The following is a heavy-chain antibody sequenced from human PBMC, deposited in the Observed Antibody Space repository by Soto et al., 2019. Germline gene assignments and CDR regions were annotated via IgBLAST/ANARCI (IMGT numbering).Heavy chain of an antibody. CDR3: ARAINNWNYVAHYYYYMDV. J-gene: IGHJ6*03. D-gene: IGHD1-7*01. Sequence: SETLSLTCTVSGGSISSYYWSWIRQPPGKGLEWIGYIYYSGSTNYNPSLKSRGTISVDTSKNQFILKLSSVTAADTAVYYCARAINNWNYVAHYYYYMDVWGKGTTVTVSS. CDR1: GGSISSYY. CDR2: IYYSGST. V-gene: IGHV4-59*01.